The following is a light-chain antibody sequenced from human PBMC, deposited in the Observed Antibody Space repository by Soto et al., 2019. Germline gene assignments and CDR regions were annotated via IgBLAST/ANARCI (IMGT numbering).Light chain of an antibody. CDR2: KAS. CDR1: QSISSW. CDR3: QQVCT. Sequence: DIQMTQSPSTLSASVGDRVTITCRASQSISSWLAWYQQKPGKAPKLLIYKASSLESGVPSRFSGSGSGTEFTLTISSLQPDGFATYYCQQVCTFGQGTKVEIK. V-gene: IGKV1-5*03. J-gene: IGKJ1*01.